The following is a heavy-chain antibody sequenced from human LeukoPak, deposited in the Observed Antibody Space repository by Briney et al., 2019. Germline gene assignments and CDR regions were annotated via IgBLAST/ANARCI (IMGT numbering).Heavy chain of an antibody. CDR1: GFTFSSYA. CDR3: AKVPTAYYYDSSGYYFDY. D-gene: IGHD3-22*01. CDR2: ISGSGGST. Sequence: GRSLRLSCAASGFTFSSYAMSWVRQAPGKGLEWVSAISGSGGSTYYADSVKGRFTIFRDNSKNTLYLQMNSLRAEDTAVYYCAKVPTAYYYDSSGYYFDYWGQGTLVTVSS. J-gene: IGHJ4*02. V-gene: IGHV3-23*01.